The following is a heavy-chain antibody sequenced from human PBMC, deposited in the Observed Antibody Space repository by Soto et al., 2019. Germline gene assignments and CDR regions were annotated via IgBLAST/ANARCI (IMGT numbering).Heavy chain of an antibody. J-gene: IGHJ4*02. CDR2: IWYDGSNK. Sequence: GGSLRLSCAASGFTFSSYGMHWVRQAPGKGLEWVAVIWYDGSNKYYADSVKGRFTISRDNSKNTLYLQMNSLRAEDTAVHYCASVNSGSYLTDYYFDYWGQGTLVTVSS. V-gene: IGHV3-33*01. D-gene: IGHD1-26*01. CDR3: ASVNSGSYLTDYYFDY. CDR1: GFTFSSYG.